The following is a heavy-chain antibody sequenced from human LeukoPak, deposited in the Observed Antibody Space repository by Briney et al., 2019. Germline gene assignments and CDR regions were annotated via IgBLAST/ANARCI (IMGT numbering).Heavy chain of an antibody. CDR1: GFTFSNFW. CDR2: INPDGSAK. D-gene: IGHD3-3*02. V-gene: IGHV3-7*01. Sequence: PGGSLRLSCAASGFTFSNFWMSWVRQAPGKGLEWVANINPDGSAKYYVDSVKGRFTISRGDAENSLYLQMNSLRPEDTAVYYCARHFSTYSYGLDVWGQGTTVTVSS. CDR3: ARHFSTYSYGLDV. J-gene: IGHJ6*02.